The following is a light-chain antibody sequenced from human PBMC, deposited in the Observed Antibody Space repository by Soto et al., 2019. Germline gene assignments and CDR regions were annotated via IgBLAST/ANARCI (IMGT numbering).Light chain of an antibody. CDR3: QQYGSPGT. CDR2: GAS. Sequence: IVLTQSPGTLSLSPGERATLSCRASQSVSNNYLAWSQPKPGQAPRLLIYGASNRATGIPDRFSGSGSGTDFTLPISRMEPEEFAVAYCQQYGSPGTCRQGTKVDIK. V-gene: IGKV3-20*01. J-gene: IGKJ1*01. CDR1: QSVSNNY.